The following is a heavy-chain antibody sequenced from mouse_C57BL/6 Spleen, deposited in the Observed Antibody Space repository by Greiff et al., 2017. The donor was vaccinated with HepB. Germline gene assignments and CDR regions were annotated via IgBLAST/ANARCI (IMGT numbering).Heavy chain of an antibody. CDR2: ILPGSGST. V-gene: IGHV1-9*01. CDR3: ARRGAMVTTGDYYAMDY. Sequence: VQLVESGAELMKPGASVKLSCKATGYTFTGYWIEWVKQRPGHGLEWIGEILPGSGSTNYNEKFKGKATFTADTSSNTAYMQLSSLTTEDSAIYYCARRGAMVTTGDYYAMDYWGQGTSVTVSS. J-gene: IGHJ4*01. CDR1: GYTFTGYW. D-gene: IGHD2-2*01.